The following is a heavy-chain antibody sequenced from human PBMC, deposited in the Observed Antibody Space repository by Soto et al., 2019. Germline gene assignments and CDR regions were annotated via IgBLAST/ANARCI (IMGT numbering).Heavy chain of an antibody. CDR1: GGSFSDYI. CDR3: ARGLISGSHYSGGWYYFDS. Sequence: QVQLQQSGAGLLKPSETLSLTCDVYGGSFSDYIWTWIRQTPGKGLQWIGQINHSGSANYNPSLKSPVTISVHTSSSQISLELSSVTATDTAVYYCARGLISGSHYSGGWYYFDSWGQGTQVTVSS. CDR2: INHSGSA. D-gene: IGHD1-26*01. V-gene: IGHV4-34*01. J-gene: IGHJ4*02.